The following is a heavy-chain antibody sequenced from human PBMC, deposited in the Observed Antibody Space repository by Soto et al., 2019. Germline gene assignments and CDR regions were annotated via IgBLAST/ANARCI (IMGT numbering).Heavy chain of an antibody. CDR3: ARDIESVTAKHFFYYYAMDV. CDR2: VSANNGHT. CDR1: GFTFSNYC. J-gene: IGHJ6*02. V-gene: IGHV1-18*01. D-gene: IGHD2-8*01. Sequence: ASVKVSCKASGFTFSNYCLNWVRQAPGQGLEWMGWVSANNGHTNYAQNLQGRVSMTTDTSTSTAYMELRGLTFDDTAVYYCARDIESVTAKHFFYYYAMDVWGQGTTVTVSS.